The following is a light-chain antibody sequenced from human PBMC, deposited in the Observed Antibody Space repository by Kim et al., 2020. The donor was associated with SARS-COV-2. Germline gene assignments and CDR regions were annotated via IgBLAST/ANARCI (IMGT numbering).Light chain of an antibody. CDR2: EAS. J-gene: IGKJ1*01. Sequence: SASVGDRITMTCLASQNISRWLAWYQQKPRKAPQLLIAEASRLESGVPSRFSGSGSGTEFTLTIRSLQPDDFATYYCQQFNSYSWTFGQGTKLEI. V-gene: IGKV1-5*03. CDR3: QQFNSYSWT. CDR1: QNISRW.